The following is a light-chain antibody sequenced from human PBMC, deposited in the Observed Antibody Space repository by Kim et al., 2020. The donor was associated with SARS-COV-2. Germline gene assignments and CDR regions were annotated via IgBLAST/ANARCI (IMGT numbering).Light chain of an antibody. CDR1: QSVSSN. J-gene: IGKJ4*01. CDR2: GAS. CDR3: QQYNNWPLLT. Sequence: EIVMTQSPATLSVSPGERATLSCRASQSVSSNLAWYQQKPGQAPRLLIYGASTRATGIPARFSGSGSGTEFTLTISSLQSEDFAVYYCQQYNNWPLLTFGGGTKLESK. V-gene: IGKV3-15*01.